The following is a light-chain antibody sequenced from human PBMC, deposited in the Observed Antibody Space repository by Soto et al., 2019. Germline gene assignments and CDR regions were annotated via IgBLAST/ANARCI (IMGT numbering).Light chain of an antibody. CDR3: QQYNNWLWT. CDR1: QSVSRN. J-gene: IGKJ1*01. Sequence: EIVMTQSQATLSVSPGERATLSCRASQSVSRNVAWYQQKPGQAPRLLIHDASTRATGISVRFSGSGSGTEFTLTISSLQSEEFAVYYCQQYNNWLWTFGQGTKVEIK. V-gene: IGKV3-15*01. CDR2: DAS.